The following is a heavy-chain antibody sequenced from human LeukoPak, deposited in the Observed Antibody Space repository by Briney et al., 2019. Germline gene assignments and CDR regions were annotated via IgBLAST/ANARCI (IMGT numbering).Heavy chain of an antibody. CDR1: GGSISTSSYY. D-gene: IGHD3-22*01. CDR2: IYYSGST. V-gene: IGHV4-39*02. CDR3: ARETKTYYFESSAYYPYYFDS. Sequence: SETLSLTCIVSGGSISTSSYYWGWIRQPPGKGLEWIGIIYYSGSTNYNPSLKSRVTISVDTSKNHFSLKLSSVTAADTAVYYCARETKTYYFESSAYYPYYFDSWGQGTLVTVSS. J-gene: IGHJ4*02.